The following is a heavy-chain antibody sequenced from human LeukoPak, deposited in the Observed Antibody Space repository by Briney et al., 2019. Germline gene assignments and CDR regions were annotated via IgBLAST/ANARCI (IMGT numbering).Heavy chain of an antibody. J-gene: IGHJ4*02. D-gene: IGHD3-3*01. CDR1: GFTFSKYG. V-gene: IGHV3-33*05. CDR3: AKGEWFTYYDY. Sequence: GRSLRLSCAASGFTFSKYGMHRVRQAPGKGLEWVAVILYDGSYKYHADSVKGRFTVSRDNSKNTLYLQMNSLRAEDTAVYYCAKGEWFTYYDYWGQGTLVTVSS. CDR2: ILYDGSYK.